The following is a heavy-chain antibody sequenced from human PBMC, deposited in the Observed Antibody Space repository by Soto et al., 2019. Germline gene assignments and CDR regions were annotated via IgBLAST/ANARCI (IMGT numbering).Heavy chain of an antibody. J-gene: IGHJ4*02. D-gene: IGHD6-19*01. CDR1: GFSFGDYA. CDR2: ISWNGESI. V-gene: IGHV3-9*01. Sequence: EVQLVESGGGLVQPGRSLRLSCAASGFSFGDYAMQWVRQVPGKGLEWVSSISWNGESIGYADSVKGRFTISRDNGKKSVYLQKNSLRGEDTALYYCAKDVGSSGWYDGFDSWGQGTLVTVS. CDR3: AKDVGSSGWYDGFDS.